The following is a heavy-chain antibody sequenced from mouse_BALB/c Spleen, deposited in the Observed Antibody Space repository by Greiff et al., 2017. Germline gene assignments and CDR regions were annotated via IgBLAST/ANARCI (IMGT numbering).Heavy chain of an antibody. CDR1: GYSITSGYS. V-gene: IGHV3-1*02. CDR2: IHYSGST. D-gene: IGHD1-1*01. CDR3: ARPITTVVGPGAMDY. J-gene: IGHJ4*01. Sequence: DVQLQESGPDLVKPSQSLSLTCTVTGYSITSGYSWHWIRQFPGNKLEWMGYIHYSGSTNYNPSLKSRISITRDTSKNQFFLQLNSVTTEDTATYYCARPITTVVGPGAMDYWGQGTSVTVSS.